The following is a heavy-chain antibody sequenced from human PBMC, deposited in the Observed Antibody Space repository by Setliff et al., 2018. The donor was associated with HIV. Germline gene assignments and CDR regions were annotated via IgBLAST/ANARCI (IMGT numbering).Heavy chain of an antibody. D-gene: IGHD6-6*01. V-gene: IGHV3-7*01. CDR1: GFAFSDFS. CDR3: ARDWPSSTAAGDC. Sequence: PGGSLRLSCAASGFAFSDFSMSWVRQAPGKGLEWVAKIKNDGREKYYVDSVEGRFTISRDNAKNSLYLEMNSLTVEDTALYYCARDWPSSTAAGDCWGQGTLVTVSS. CDR2: IKNDGREK. J-gene: IGHJ4*02.